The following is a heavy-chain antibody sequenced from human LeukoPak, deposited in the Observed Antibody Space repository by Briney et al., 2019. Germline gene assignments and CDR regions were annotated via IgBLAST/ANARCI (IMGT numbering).Heavy chain of an antibody. CDR1: GGSISSGSYY. D-gene: IGHD3-3*01. CDR2: IYTSGST. V-gene: IGHV4-61*02. J-gene: IGHJ5*02. CDR3: ARSPPTIFGVVKVRVFDP. Sequence: SETLSLTCTVSGGSISSGSYYWSWIRQPAGKGLEWIGRIYTSGSTYYNPSLKSRVTISVDTSKNQFSLKLSSVTAADTAVYYCARSPPTIFGVVKVRVFDPWGQGTLVIVSS.